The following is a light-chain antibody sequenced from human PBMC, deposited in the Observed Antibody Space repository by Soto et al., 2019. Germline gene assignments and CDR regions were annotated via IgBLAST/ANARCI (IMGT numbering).Light chain of an antibody. CDR1: SSDVGGYNY. J-gene: IGLJ1*01. Sequence: QSALTQPASVSGSPGQSITISCTGTSSDVGGYNYVSWYQQHPGKAPKLMIYEVSNRPSGVSNRFSGSKSGNTASLTISGLQDEDDADYYCSSYTSSSTYVFGTGTKVTVL. CDR3: SSYTSSSTYV. CDR2: EVS. V-gene: IGLV2-14*01.